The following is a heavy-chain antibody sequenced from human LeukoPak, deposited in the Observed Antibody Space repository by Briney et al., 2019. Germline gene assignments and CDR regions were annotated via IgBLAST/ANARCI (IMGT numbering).Heavy chain of an antibody. D-gene: IGHD5-12*01. J-gene: IGHJ6*03. Sequence: GGSLRLSCAASGFTVSSNYMSWVRQAPGKGLEWVSVIYSGGSTYYADSVKGRFTISRDNSKNTLYLQMNSLRAEDTAVYYCASRSGYVSYYYYMDVWGKGTTVTISS. CDR3: ASRSGYVSYYYYMDV. CDR1: GFTVSSNY. V-gene: IGHV3-53*01. CDR2: IYSGGST.